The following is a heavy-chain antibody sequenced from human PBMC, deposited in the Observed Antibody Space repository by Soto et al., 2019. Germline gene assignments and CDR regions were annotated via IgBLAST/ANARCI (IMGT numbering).Heavy chain of an antibody. Sequence: GGSLRLPWEASGFTLNTYSRHWIRQPPGNGLEWRAAMWYDGTQKYYADSVKSRFIISRDNSQKPLYLEMNSLSAEDTAVYSCARAGGTTVTGIWHFDSWGKGNLVTASS. J-gene: IGHJ4*02. CDR2: MWYDGTQK. V-gene: IGHV3-33*01. CDR1: GFTLNTYS. D-gene: IGHD4-17*01. CDR3: ARAGGTTVTGIWHFDS.